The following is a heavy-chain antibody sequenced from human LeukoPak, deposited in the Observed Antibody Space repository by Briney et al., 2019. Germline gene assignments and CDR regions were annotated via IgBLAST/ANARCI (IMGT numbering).Heavy chain of an antibody. CDR2: MHDSGTS. D-gene: IGHD4-17*01. V-gene: IGHV4-59*01. Sequence: SETVPLTCTVSGGSLSSYFWNWIRQPPGKGLEWIGYMHDSGTSNYNPSLKSRVSIALDTSKNQFSLKLNSVTAADTAVYYCARSRGGFGDYGSWFDPWGQGTLVTVFS. CDR1: GGSLSSYF. J-gene: IGHJ5*02. CDR3: ARSRGGFGDYGSWFDP.